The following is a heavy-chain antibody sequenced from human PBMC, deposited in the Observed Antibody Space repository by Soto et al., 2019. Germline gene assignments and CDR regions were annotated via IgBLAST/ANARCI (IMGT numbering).Heavy chain of an antibody. CDR3: AKEDSSSWHYYYGMDV. CDR1: GGFISSSNG. D-gene: IGHD6-13*01. V-gene: IGHV4-4*02. CDR2: IYHSGST. Sequence: PSETLSHTCAVSGGFISSSNGWSWVRQPPGKGLEWIGEIYHSGSTNYNPNLKSRVTISVDKSKNQFSLKLGSVTAADTAVYYCAKEDSSSWHYYYGMDVWGQGTTVTVSS. J-gene: IGHJ6*02.